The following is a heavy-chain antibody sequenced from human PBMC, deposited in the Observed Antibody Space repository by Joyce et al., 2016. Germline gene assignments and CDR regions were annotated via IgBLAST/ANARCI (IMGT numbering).Heavy chain of an antibody. Sequence: EVQLLESGGGLVQPGGSLRLSCSASGFTFSTSGMSWVRQAPGKGVESVSGSSNDGGITYYADSVNGRFTISRDNSKNTLYLQMNSLRAEDTAVYYCAKGGGSSAYYFEYWGQGTLVTVSS. J-gene: IGHJ4*02. CDR2: SSNDGGIT. CDR3: AKGGGSSAYYFEY. D-gene: IGHD1-26*01. CDR1: GFTFSTSG. V-gene: IGHV3-23*01.